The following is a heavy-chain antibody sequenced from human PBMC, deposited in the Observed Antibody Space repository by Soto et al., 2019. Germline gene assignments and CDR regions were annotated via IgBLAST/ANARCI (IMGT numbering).Heavy chain of an antibody. CDR1: GFTVSSKY. Sequence: EVQLVESGGALVQPGGSLRLSCAASGFTVSSKYMSWVRQAPGKGLEWVSLIQSGGTTYYADSVKGRFTISRDTSENTLYLQMDRLRAEDMAVYYCASDDVLCDGGHCYGVILDVWGKGTTVTVSP. J-gene: IGHJ6*04. D-gene: IGHD2-21*02. CDR3: ASDDVLCDGGHCYGVILDV. V-gene: IGHV3-66*01. CDR2: IQSGGTT.